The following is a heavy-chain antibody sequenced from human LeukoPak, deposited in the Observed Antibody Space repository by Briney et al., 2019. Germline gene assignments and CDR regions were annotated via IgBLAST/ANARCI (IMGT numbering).Heavy chain of an antibody. CDR1: GFTFDDYA. CDR3: AKDYLHRSSGNFDY. V-gene: IGHV3-9*01. D-gene: IGHD3-10*01. Sequence: GGSLRLSCAASGFTFDDYAMHWVRQAPGKGLEWVSGISWNSGSIGYADSVKGRFTISRDNAKNSLYLQMNSLRAEDTALYYCAKDYLHRSSGNFDYWGQGALVTVSS. CDR2: ISWNSGSI. J-gene: IGHJ4*02.